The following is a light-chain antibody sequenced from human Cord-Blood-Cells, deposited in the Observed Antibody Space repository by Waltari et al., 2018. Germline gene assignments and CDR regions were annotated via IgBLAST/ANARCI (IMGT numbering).Light chain of an antibody. Sequence: QSVLTQPPSASGTPGQRVTISCSGSSTNIGSNTVNWYQQLPETAPKPLIYSNTPRPSGVPDRFSGSKSGTSASLAISGLQSEDEADYYCAAWDDSLNGPVFGGGTKLTVL. CDR2: SNT. CDR1: STNIGSNT. CDR3: AAWDDSLNGPV. V-gene: IGLV1-44*01. J-gene: IGLJ3*02.